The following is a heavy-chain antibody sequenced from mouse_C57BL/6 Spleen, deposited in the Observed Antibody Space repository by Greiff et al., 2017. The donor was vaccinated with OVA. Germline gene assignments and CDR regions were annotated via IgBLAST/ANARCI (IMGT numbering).Heavy chain of an antibody. CDR2: IDPANGNT. J-gene: IGHJ3*01. D-gene: IGHD1-1*01. CDR3: DKSYYGSSYPAWFAY. Sequence: VQLKQSVAELVRPGASVKLSCTASGFNIKNTYMHWVKQRPEQGLEWIGRIDPANGNTKYAPKFQGKATITADTSSNTAYLQLSSLTSEDTAIYYFDKSYYGSSYPAWFAYWGQGTLVTVSA. V-gene: IGHV14-3*01. CDR1: GFNIKNTY.